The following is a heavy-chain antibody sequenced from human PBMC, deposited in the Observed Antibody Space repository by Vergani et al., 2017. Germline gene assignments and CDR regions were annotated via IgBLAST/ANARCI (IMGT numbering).Heavy chain of an antibody. Sequence: QVQLQQWGAGLLKPSETLSLTCAVYGGSFSGYYWSWIRQPPGKGLEWIGEINHSGSTNYNPSLKSRVTISVDTSKNQISLKLSSVTAADTAVYYCARWGLGYYDFWSGYYPYFDCWGQGTLVTVSA. V-gene: IGHV4-34*01. CDR2: INHSGST. J-gene: IGHJ4*02. D-gene: IGHD3-3*01. CDR1: GGSFSGYY. CDR3: ARWGLGYYDFWSGYYPYFDC.